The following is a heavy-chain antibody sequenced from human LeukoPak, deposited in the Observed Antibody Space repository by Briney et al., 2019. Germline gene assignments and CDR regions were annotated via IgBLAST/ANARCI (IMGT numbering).Heavy chain of an antibody. CDR3: ARAIRRYFDY. J-gene: IGHJ4*02. Sequence: GGSLRLSCAASGFTFSSYAMHWVRQAPGKGLEWVAAISYDGSNKYYADSVKSRFTISRDNSKNTLYLQMNSLRAEDTAVYYCARAIRRYFDYWGQGTLVTVSS. CDR1: GFTFSSYA. CDR2: ISYDGSNK. V-gene: IGHV3-30*04.